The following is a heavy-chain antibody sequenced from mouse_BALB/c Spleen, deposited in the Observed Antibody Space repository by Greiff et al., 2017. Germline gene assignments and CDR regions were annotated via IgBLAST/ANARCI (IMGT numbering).Heavy chain of an antibody. J-gene: IGHJ2*01. D-gene: IGHD2-10*02. V-gene: IGHV5-12-1*01. CDR1: GFAFSSYD. Sequence: EVKVVESGGGLVKPGGSLKLSCAASGFAFSSYDMSWVRQTPEKRLEWVAYISSGGGSTYYPDTVKGRFTISRDNAKNTLYLQMSSLKSEDTAMYYCARRGVYGNYGDFDYWGQGTTLTVSS. CDR3: ARRGVYGNYGDFDY. CDR2: ISSGGGST.